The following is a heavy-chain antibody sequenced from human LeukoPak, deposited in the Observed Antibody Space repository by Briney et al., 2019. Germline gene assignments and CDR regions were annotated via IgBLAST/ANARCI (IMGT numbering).Heavy chain of an antibody. V-gene: IGHV1-46*01. CDR2: INPSGGST. D-gene: IGHD2-2*01. CDR3: ASPIYCSSTSCLSYYYYGMDV. J-gene: IGHJ6*02. CDR1: GYTFTSYY. Sequence: GASVKVSCKASGYTFTSYYMHWVRQAPGQGLEWMGIINPSGGSTSYAQKFQGRVTMTRDTSTSTVYMELSSLRSEDTPVYYCASPIYCSSTSCLSYYYYGMDVWGQGTTVTVSS.